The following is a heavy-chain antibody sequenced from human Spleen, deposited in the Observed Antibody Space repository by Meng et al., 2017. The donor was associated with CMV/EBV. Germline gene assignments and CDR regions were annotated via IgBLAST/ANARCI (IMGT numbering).Heavy chain of an antibody. V-gene: IGHV3-23*01. D-gene: IGHD1-26*01. CDR2: IIDSGANT. J-gene: IGHJ6*02. Sequence: GGSLRLSCAASGFTFSSYAMSWVRQAPGKGLEWVSAIIDSGANTYYPDSVKGRFTISRDNSKNTLYLQMNSLRAEDTAVYYCARDGKGYYYGMDVWGQGTTVTVS. CDR1: GFTFSSYA. CDR3: ARDGKGYYYGMDV.